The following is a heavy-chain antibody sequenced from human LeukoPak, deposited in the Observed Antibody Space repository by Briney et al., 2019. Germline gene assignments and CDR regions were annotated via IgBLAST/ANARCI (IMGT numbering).Heavy chain of an antibody. CDR1: GFTFSSFW. D-gene: IGHD1-14*01. Sequence: GGSLRLSCAASGFTFSSFWMTWVRQAPGKGLEWVANIKQDGSDEHYVDSVKGRVTISRDNARNSLYLQMSNLRAEDAAVYYCARLTGSKADGMDVWGQGTTVTVSS. V-gene: IGHV3-7*01. CDR3: ARLTGSKADGMDV. CDR2: IKQDGSDE. J-gene: IGHJ6*02.